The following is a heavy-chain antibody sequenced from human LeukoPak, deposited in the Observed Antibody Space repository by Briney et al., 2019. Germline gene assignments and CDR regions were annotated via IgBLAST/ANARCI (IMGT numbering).Heavy chain of an antibody. CDR2: INHSESTST. CDR3: ARGRPAGIAAAPGYFDY. V-gene: IGHV4-34*01. D-gene: IGHD6-13*01. Sequence: PSETLSLTCAVYGGSFSGYYWSWIRQPPGKGLEWIGEINHSESTSTNYNPSLKSRVTISVDTSKNQFSLKLSSVTAADTAVYYCARGRPAGIAAAPGYFDYWGQGTLVTVSS. CDR1: GGSFSGYY. J-gene: IGHJ4*02.